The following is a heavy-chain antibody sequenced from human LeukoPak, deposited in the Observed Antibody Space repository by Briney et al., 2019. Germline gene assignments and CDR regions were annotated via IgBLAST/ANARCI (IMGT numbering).Heavy chain of an antibody. D-gene: IGHD2-2*01. CDR1: GFTFSNYG. CDR2: IWYDGSNK. V-gene: IGHV3-33*01. CDR3: AREWGGCSSSSCAMDY. Sequence: GRSLRLSCAASGFTFSNYGMHWVRQAPGKGLEWVTFIWYDGSNKYYADSVKGRFTISRDNSKNTLYLQSNSLRAEDTAVYYCAREWGGCSSSSCAMDYWGQGTLVTVSS. J-gene: IGHJ4*02.